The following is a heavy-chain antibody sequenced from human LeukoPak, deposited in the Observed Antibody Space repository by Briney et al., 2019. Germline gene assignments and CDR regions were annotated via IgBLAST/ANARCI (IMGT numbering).Heavy chain of an antibody. CDR1: GFTFSSYW. J-gene: IGHJ4*02. CDR3: ARDNTYMFDY. CDR2: INSDGSST. D-gene: IGHD2-2*02. Sequence: GGSLRLSCAASGFTFSSYWMHWVRQAPGKGLVWVSRINSDGSSTSYADSVKGRFTVARDNAKNTLYLEMNRLRAEDTAVYYCARDNTYMFDYWGQGSQVTVSS. V-gene: IGHV3-74*01.